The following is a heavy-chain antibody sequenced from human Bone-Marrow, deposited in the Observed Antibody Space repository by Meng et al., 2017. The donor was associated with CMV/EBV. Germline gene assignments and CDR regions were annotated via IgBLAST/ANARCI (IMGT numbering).Heavy chain of an antibody. Sequence: GESLKISCAASGFSINDYAMTWVRQAPGKGLEWVAFIRYDGSNKYYADSVKGRFTISRDNSKNTLYLQMNSLRAEDTAVYYCAKVRPYYYGSGSYSYYYYGMDVWGQGTTVTVSS. CDR3: AKVRPYYYGSGSYSYYYYGMDV. CDR1: GFSINDYA. V-gene: IGHV3-30*02. J-gene: IGHJ6*02. D-gene: IGHD3-10*01. CDR2: IRYDGSNK.